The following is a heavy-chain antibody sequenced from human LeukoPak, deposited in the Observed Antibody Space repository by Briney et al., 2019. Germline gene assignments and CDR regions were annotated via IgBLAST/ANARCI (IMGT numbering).Heavy chain of an antibody. CDR3: ARELAAGGTYPHY. CDR2: IYSDGST. D-gene: IGHD6-13*01. Sequence: GGSLRLSCAASGFTVSSNYMSWVRQAPGKGPEWVSVIYSDGSTYYADSVKGRFTISRDTSKNTLYLQMNSLRTEDTAVYYCARELAAGGTYPHYSGQGTLVSLSS. V-gene: IGHV3-53*01. J-gene: IGHJ4*02. CDR1: GFTVSSNY.